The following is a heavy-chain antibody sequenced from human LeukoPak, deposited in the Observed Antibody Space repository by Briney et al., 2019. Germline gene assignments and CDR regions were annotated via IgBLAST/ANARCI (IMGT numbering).Heavy chain of an antibody. CDR3: AKDYSNYEYYFDY. CDR1: GFTFSSYA. V-gene: IGHV3-23*01. J-gene: IGHJ4*02. Sequence: GGSLRLSCAASGFTFSSYAMSWVRQAPGKGLDWVSAISGSGGSTYYADSVKGRFTISRDNSKNTLYLQMNSLRAEDTAVYYCAKDYSNYEYYFDYWGQGTLVTVSS. D-gene: IGHD4-11*01. CDR2: ISGSGGST.